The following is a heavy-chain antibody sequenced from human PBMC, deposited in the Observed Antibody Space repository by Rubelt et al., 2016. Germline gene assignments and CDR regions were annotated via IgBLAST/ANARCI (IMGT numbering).Heavy chain of an antibody. V-gene: IGHV4-59*01. J-gene: IGHJ4*02. CDR3: ARTTGSNLF. D-gene: IGHD1-26*01. Sequence: QVQLQESGPGLVKPSETLSLTCSVSDGSISSYYWSWIRQPPGKGLDWIGYIYSSGNTKYNPSLKSRVTISVETSKNQFSLKLNSVTAADTAVYYCARTTGSNLFWGQGTLVTVSS. CDR2: IYSSGNT. CDR1: DGSISSYY.